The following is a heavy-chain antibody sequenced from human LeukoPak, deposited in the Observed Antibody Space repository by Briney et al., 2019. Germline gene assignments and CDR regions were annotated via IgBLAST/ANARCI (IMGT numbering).Heavy chain of an antibody. CDR1: GGSISSSSYY. CDR3: ARDFSGIAAAGTGGKYYYYYYMDV. CDR2: IYYSGST. Sequence: SETLSLTCTVSGGSISSSSYYWGWIRQPPGKGLEWIGSIYYSGSTYYNPSLKSRVTISVDTSKNQFSLKLSSVTAADTAVYYCARDFSGIAAAGTGGKYYYYYYMDVWGKGTTVTISS. D-gene: IGHD6-13*01. J-gene: IGHJ6*03. V-gene: IGHV4-39*07.